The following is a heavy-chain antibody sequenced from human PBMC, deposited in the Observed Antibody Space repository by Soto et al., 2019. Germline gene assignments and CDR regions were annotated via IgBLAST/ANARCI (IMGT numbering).Heavy chain of an antibody. D-gene: IGHD6-13*01. CDR1: GGSISSSSYY. J-gene: IGHJ6*02. CDR3: ARARIPAANDYGMDV. Sequence: SETLSLTCTVSGGSISSSSYYWGWIRQPPGKGLEWIGSIFYSGSTYYNPSLKSRVTISVDTSKNQFSLKLSSVTAADTAVYYCARARIPAANDYGMDVWGQGTTVTVSS. V-gene: IGHV4-39*07. CDR2: IFYSGST.